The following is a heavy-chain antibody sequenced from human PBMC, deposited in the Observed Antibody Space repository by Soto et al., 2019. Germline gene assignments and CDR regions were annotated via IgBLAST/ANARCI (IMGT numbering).Heavy chain of an antibody. V-gene: IGHV4-34*01. Sequence: PSETRSLTCAVYGGSFSVYYWSWLRQPPGKGLEWIGEINHSGSTNYNPSLKSRVTISVDTSKNQFSLKLSSVTAADTAVYYCARAGSSSWYGKNCYCYYGMEVWGQGTTVT. D-gene: IGHD6-13*01. CDR2: INHSGST. J-gene: IGHJ6*02. CDR1: GGSFSVYY. CDR3: ARAGSSSWYGKNCYCYYGMEV.